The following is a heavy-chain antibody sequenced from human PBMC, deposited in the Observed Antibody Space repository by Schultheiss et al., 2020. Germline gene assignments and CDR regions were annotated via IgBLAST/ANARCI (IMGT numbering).Heavy chain of an antibody. V-gene: IGHV3-30*18. J-gene: IGHJ4*02. CDR1: GFTFSSYA. Sequence: GESLKISCAASGFTFSSYAMSWVRQAPGKGLEWVAVISYDGSNKYYADSVKGRFTISRDNSKNTLYLQMNSLRAEDTAVYYCAKSWYSGTYRDYWGQGTLVTVSS. CDR2: ISYDGSNK. D-gene: IGHD1-26*01. CDR3: AKSWYSGTYRDY.